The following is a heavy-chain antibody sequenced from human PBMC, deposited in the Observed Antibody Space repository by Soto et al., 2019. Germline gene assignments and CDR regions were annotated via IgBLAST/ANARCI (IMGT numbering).Heavy chain of an antibody. V-gene: IGHV3-30*18. J-gene: IGHJ5*02. Sequence: QVQLVESGGGVVQPGMSLRLSCAASGFTFENFGMHWVRQAPGKGLEWVAVIAYDGSSKYYADSVKGRFTISRDNSNNKLYLQMNSLRVEDTAVYYCAKSLDGVPVQEFDPRGQGTLVTVSS. CDR2: IAYDGSSK. CDR1: GFTFENFG. D-gene: IGHD3-3*01. CDR3: AKSLDGVPVQEFDP.